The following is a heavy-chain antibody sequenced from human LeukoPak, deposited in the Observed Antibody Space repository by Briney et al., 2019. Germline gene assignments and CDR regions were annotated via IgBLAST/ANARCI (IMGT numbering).Heavy chain of an antibody. V-gene: IGHV3-7*01. Sequence: GGPLRLSCIAPEFSFETYWMSWVRQAPGKGPEWVANINEDGSEKHYVGSVRGRFTISRDNADNSLHLQMNSLRPEDMAVYYCARGETMDVWGKGTTVTVSS. D-gene: IGHD5-24*01. CDR3: ARGETMDV. CDR1: EFSFETYW. CDR2: INEDGSEK. J-gene: IGHJ6*03.